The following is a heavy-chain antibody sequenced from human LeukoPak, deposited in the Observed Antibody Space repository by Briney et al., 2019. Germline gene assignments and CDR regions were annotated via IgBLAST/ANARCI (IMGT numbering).Heavy chain of an antibody. CDR1: GGSISAHF. V-gene: IGHV4-59*08. J-gene: IGHJ6*02. CDR3: ARRGYSGLAMAV. CDR2: IDYNGRT. Sequence: PSETLSLTCAVSGGSISAHFWSWVRQSSGKGLEWVGYIDYNGRTNYSPSLKSRVAISADTSKTQVSLKLSSVTAADTAVYYCARRGYSGLAMAVWGQGTTVTASS. D-gene: IGHD5-12*01.